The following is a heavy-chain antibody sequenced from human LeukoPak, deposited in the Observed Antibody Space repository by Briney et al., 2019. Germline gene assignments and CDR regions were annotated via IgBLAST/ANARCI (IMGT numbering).Heavy chain of an antibody. CDR1: GGSISSYY. D-gene: IGHD2-21*02. J-gene: IGHJ4*02. CDR3: ARDSSVYCGGDCYSVFDY. Sequence: TSETLSLTCTNSGGSISSYYWSWIRQPAGKGLEWIGRIYTSGSTNYNPSLKSRVTMSVDTSKNQFSLKLSSVTAADTAVYYCARDSSVYCGGDCYSVFDYWGQGTLVTVSS. V-gene: IGHV4-4*07. CDR2: IYTSGST.